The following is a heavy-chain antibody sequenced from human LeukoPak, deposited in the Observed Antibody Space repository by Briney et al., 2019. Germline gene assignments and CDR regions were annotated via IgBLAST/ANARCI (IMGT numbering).Heavy chain of an antibody. V-gene: IGHV3-53*01. J-gene: IGHJ3*02. CDR2: IYSGGST. Sequence: RGSLRLSCAASGFTVSSNYMSWVRQAPGRGLEWVSVIYSGGSTYYADSVKGRFTISRDNSKNTLYLQMISLRAEDTAVYYCARGRPYYYDSSGYYPYDAFDIWGQGTMVTVSS. D-gene: IGHD3-22*01. CDR3: ARGRPYYYDSSGYYPYDAFDI. CDR1: GFTVSSNY.